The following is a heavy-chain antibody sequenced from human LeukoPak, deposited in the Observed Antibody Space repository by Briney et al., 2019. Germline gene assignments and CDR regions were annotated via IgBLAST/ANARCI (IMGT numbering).Heavy chain of an antibody. CDR1: GFTFSDYY. V-gene: IGHV3-11*01. J-gene: IGHJ4*02. CDR3: ARDYGPTRGPGYSEGDY. CDR2: ISSSGSTI. D-gene: IGHD5-18*01. Sequence: GALRLSCAASGFTFSDYYMGWIRQAPGKGLEWVSYISSSGSTIYYADSVKGRFTISRDNAKNSLYLQMNSLRAEDTAVYYCARDYGPTRGPGYSEGDYWGQGTLVTVSS.